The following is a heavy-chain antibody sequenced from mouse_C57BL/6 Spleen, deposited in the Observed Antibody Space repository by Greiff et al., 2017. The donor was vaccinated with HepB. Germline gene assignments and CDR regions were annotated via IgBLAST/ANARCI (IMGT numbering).Heavy chain of an antibody. J-gene: IGHJ2*01. V-gene: IGHV5-6*01. D-gene: IGHD3-1*01. CDR1: GFTFSSYG. Sequence: EVQRVESGGDLVKPGGSLKLSCAASGFTFSSYGMSWVRQTPDKRLEWVATISSGGSYTYYPDSVKGRFTISRDNAKNTLYLQMSSLKSEDTAMYYCARHGHSSGYAYYFDYWGQGTTLTVSS. CDR3: ARHGHSSGYAYYFDY. CDR2: ISSGGSYT.